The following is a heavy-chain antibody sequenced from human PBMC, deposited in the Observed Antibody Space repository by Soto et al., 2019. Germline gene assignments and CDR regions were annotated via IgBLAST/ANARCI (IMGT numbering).Heavy chain of an antibody. CDR2: IHYSGST. CDR1: GGSISNGGYY. D-gene: IGHD3-10*01. J-gene: IGHJ4*01. CDR3: ARVRGSGSYAAYYFDS. Sequence: PXETLSLTCTVSGGSISNGGYYWNWVRQHPGKGLEWIGYIHYSGSTWYNPSLESRVTISVDTSKDQISLKLRSVTAADTAVYYCARVRGSGSYAAYYFDSWGQGTLVTVSS. V-gene: IGHV4-31*03.